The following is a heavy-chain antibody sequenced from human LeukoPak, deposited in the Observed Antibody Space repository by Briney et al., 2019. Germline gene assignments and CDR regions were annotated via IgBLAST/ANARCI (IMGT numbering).Heavy chain of an antibody. V-gene: IGHV3-21*01. D-gene: IGHD6-13*01. CDR1: GFPFSSYT. J-gene: IGHJ6*03. Sequence: GGPLTLSCTASGFPFSSYTKSWVRQPPGTGLEWVCLISNSGSYIYYAESMKGRVTISRDNAKNSLFLQMNSLRDEDTALYYCARVGASSSWYGSYYYYYMDVWGMGTTVTVFS. CDR2: ISNSGSYI. CDR3: ARVGASSSWYGSYYYYYMDV.